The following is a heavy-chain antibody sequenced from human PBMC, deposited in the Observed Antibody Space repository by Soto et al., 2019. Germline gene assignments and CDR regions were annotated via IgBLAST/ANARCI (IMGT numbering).Heavy chain of an antibody. D-gene: IGHD3-10*01. Sequence: GGSLRLSCAASGFTFSSYAMHWVRQAPGKGLEWVAVISYDGSNKYYADSVKGRFTISRDNSKNTLYLQMNSLRAEDTAVYYCARSLKGPPEVLLWFGEFIFDYWGQGTLVTVSS. V-gene: IGHV3-30*04. J-gene: IGHJ4*02. CDR2: ISYDGSNK. CDR3: ARSLKGPPEVLLWFGEFIFDY. CDR1: GFTFSSYA.